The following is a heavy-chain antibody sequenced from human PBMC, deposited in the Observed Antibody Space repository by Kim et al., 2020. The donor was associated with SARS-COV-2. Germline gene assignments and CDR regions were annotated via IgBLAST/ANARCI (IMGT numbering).Heavy chain of an antibody. CDR3: ARATSIAARPGYFDY. J-gene: IGHJ4*02. CDR1: GFTFSSYS. CDR2: ISSSSSYI. Sequence: GGSLRLSCAASGFTFSSYSMNWVRQAPGKGLEWVSSISSSSSYIYYADSVKGRFTISRDNAKNSLYLQMNSLRAEDTAVYYCARATSIAARPGYFDYWGQGTLVTVSS. V-gene: IGHV3-21*01. D-gene: IGHD6-6*01.